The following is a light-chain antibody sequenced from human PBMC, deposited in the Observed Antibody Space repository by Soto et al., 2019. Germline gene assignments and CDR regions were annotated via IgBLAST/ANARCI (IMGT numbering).Light chain of an antibody. CDR3: SLYTSENAYV. J-gene: IGLJ1*01. V-gene: IGLV2-18*01. CDR1: STDFVSYNR. CDR2: EVS. Sequence: SVLTQPPSVSGSPGQSVTISCTGTSTDFVSYNRVSWYQQPPGTAPKLMIYEVSKRPSGVPDRFSGSKSGNTAPLTISGLQAADEADYYCSLYTSENAYVFGTGTKVTVL.